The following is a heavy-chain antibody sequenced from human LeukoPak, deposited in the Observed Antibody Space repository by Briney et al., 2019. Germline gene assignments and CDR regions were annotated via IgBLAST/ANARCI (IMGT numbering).Heavy chain of an antibody. CDR1: GGSISSYY. J-gene: IGHJ5*02. CDR2: IHYSGST. CDR3: ARGGYYGSGNDFRFVP. D-gene: IGHD3-10*01. Sequence: SETLSLTCSVSGGSISSYYWSWIRQPPEKGLEWIGYIHYSGSTSYNPSLKSRVTMSVDTSKNQFSLKLTSVTAADTAVYFCARGGYYGSGNDFRFVPWGQGTLVTVSS. V-gene: IGHV4-59*01.